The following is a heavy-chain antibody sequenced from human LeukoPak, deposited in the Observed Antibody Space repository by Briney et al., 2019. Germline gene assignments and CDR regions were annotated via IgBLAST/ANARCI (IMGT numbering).Heavy chain of an antibody. CDR3: ARDLQYSSSWAEGMDV. J-gene: IGHJ6*02. CDR2: ISAYNGNT. D-gene: IGHD6-13*01. Sequence: ASVTVSCKASGYTFTSYGISWVRQAPGQGLEWVGWISAYNGNTNYAQKLQGRVTMTTDTSTSTAYMELRSLRSDDTAVYYCARDLQYSSSWAEGMDVWGQGTTVTVSS. V-gene: IGHV1-18*01. CDR1: GYTFTSYG.